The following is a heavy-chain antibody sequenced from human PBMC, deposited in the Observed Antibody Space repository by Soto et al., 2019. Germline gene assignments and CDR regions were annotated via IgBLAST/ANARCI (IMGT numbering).Heavy chain of an antibody. CDR1: GFRFSIYR. CDR2: ITSDNKKI. V-gene: IGHV3-48*02. CDR3: ARSVEGHFDY. Sequence: EVRLVESGGALVQRGGSLTLSCAAPGFRFSIYRINWVRQAPGKGLEWAAYITSDNKKIKYAEYVKGRFTISRDNAKNSVYLQMNNLSDEDTAVYYCARSVEGHFDYWGQGTVVTVSS. D-gene: IGHD6-19*01. J-gene: IGHJ4*02.